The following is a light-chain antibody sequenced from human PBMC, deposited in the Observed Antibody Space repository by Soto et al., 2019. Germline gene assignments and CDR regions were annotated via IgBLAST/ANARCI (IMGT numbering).Light chain of an antibody. CDR2: GAS. CDR1: RTVYSN. J-gene: IGKJ1*01. V-gene: IGKV3-20*01. CDR3: HQYGSSRT. Sequence: EIVMTQSPATLSVSPGETATLSCRASRTVYSNLAWYQQKPGQAPRLLIYGASSRATGIPDRFSGSGSETDFTLTISRLEPEDSAVYYCHQYGSSRTFGQGTKVDIK.